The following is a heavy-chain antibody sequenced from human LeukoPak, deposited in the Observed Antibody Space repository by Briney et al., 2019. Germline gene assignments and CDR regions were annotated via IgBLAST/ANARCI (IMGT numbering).Heavy chain of an antibody. D-gene: IGHD1-26*01. Sequence: PGGSLRLSCVASGFTVNWNTMNWVRQAPGKGLEWVSASYSTGNTYYADSVKGRFTMFRGNSENTVYLEMSSLRAEDSAMYYCVRGEKDYYYGLDIWGQGTTVTVSS. J-gene: IGHJ6*02. CDR2: SYSTGNT. V-gene: IGHV3-53*01. CDR3: VRGEKDYYYGLDI. CDR1: GFTVNWNT.